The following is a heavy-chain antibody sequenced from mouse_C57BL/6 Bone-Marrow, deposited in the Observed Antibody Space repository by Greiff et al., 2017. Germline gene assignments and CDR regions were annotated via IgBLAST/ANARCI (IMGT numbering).Heavy chain of an antibody. J-gene: IGHJ3*01. Sequence: EVMLVESGEGLVKPGGSLKLSCAASGFTFSSYAMSWVRQTPEKRLEWVAYISSGGDYIYYADTVKGRFTISRDNARNTLYLQMSSLKSEDTAMYYCTRDLGDYDWFAYWGQGTLVTVSA. CDR2: ISSGGDYI. CDR3: TRDLGDYDWFAY. V-gene: IGHV5-9-1*02. CDR1: GFTFSSYA. D-gene: IGHD2-4*01.